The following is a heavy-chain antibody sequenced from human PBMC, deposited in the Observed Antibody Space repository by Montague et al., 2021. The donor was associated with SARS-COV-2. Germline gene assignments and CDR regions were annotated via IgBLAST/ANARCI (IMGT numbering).Heavy chain of an antibody. V-gene: IGHV2-70*01. CDR1: GFSLSTSGMC. D-gene: IGHD1-1*01. Sequence: PALVKPTQTLTLTCTFSGFSLSTSGMCVSWIRQPPEKALEWLALXXWDDDKYYRTSLKTRLTISKDTSKNQVVLTMTNMDTVDTATYYCARINSDPLDYYYYGMDVWGQGTTVTVSS. CDR3: ARINSDPLDYYYYGMDV. CDR2: XXWDDDK. J-gene: IGHJ6*02.